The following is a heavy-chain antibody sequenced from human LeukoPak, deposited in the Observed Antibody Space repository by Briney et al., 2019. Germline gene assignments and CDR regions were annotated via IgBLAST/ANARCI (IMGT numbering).Heavy chain of an antibody. V-gene: IGHV4-59*08. CDR1: GDSMSNYY. CDR3: ASDRPDEYFHH. CDR2: IYNNGST. J-gene: IGHJ1*01. Sequence: PSETLSLTCIVSGDSMSNYYWTWIRQPPGKGLECIGFIYNNGSTNYNPSLKSRITISIDTSKNQFSLKLTSVTAADTAVYFCASDRPDEYFHHWGQGTLVTVSS.